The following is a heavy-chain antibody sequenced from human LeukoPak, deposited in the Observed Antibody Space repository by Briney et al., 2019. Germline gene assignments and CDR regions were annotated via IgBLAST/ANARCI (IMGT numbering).Heavy chain of an antibody. CDR1: GFTFSDYA. V-gene: IGHV3-23*01. D-gene: IGHD1-26*01. CDR2: MSASGSST. CDR3: AKGQGSTTLSQYFQH. Sequence: PGGSLRLSCAASGFTFSDYAMTWVRQTLGKGLEWVSVMSASGSSTYYPDSVKGRFTLHRDNSKNTLYCQMNSRRAEDTAVYYCAKGQGSTTLSQYFQHWGQGTLVTVSS. J-gene: IGHJ1*01.